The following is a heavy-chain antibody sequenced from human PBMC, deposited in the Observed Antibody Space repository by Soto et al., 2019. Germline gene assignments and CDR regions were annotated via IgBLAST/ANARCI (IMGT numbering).Heavy chain of an antibody. Sequence: QLQLQESGPGLVKPSETLSLTCTVSGGSISSSSYYWGWIRQPPGKGLEWIGSIYYSGSTYYNPSLKSRVTISVDTSKNQFSLKLSSVTAADTAVYYCARHPPEEDCSSTSCYFRPGQFDPWGQGTLVTVSS. CDR3: ARHPPEEDCSSTSCYFRPGQFDP. D-gene: IGHD2-2*01. CDR2: IYYSGST. CDR1: GGSISSSSYY. J-gene: IGHJ5*02. V-gene: IGHV4-39*01.